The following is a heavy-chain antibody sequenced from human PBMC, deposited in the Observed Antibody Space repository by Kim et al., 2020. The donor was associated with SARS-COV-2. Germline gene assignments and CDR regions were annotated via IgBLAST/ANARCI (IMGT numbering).Heavy chain of an antibody. CDR3: ARGLLWFGEFPNWFDP. CDR1: GFTFSSYE. D-gene: IGHD3-10*01. V-gene: IGHV3-48*03. CDR2: ISSSGSTI. Sequence: GGSLRLSCAASGFTFSSYEMNWVRQAPGKGLEWVSYISSSGSTIYYADSVKGRFTISRDNAKNSLYLQMNSLRAEDTAVYYCARGLLWFGEFPNWFDPWGQGTLVTVSS. J-gene: IGHJ5*02.